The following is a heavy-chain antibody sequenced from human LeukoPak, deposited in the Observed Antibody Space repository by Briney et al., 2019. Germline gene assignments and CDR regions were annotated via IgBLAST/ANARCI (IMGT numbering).Heavy chain of an antibody. D-gene: IGHD2-15*01. CDR1: GGSISSPSYY. CDR2: IYATGST. Sequence: SETLSLTCTVSGGSISSPSYYWSWIRHPAGKGLEWIGHIYATGSTNYNPSLKSRVTISLGPSKNQFSLRLSSVTAADTAVYYCAREAVVVTTTVHYCFDHWGQGSLVTVSS. CDR3: AREAVVVTTTVHYCFDH. J-gene: IGHJ4*02. V-gene: IGHV4-61*09.